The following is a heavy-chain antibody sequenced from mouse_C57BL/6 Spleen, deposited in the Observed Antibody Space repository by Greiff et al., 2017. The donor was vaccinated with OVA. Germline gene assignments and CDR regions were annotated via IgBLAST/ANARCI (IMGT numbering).Heavy chain of an antibody. CDR3: ARGYYGHYAMDY. J-gene: IGHJ4*01. D-gene: IGHD1-1*01. CDR2: IYPGSGNT. Sequence: VMLVESGAELVRPGASVKLSCKASGYTFTDYCINWVKQRPGQGLEWIARIYPGSGNTYYNEKFKGKATLTAEKSSSTAYMQLSSLTSEDSAVYFCARGYYGHYAMDYWGQGTSVTVSS. CDR1: GYTFTDYC. V-gene: IGHV1-76*01.